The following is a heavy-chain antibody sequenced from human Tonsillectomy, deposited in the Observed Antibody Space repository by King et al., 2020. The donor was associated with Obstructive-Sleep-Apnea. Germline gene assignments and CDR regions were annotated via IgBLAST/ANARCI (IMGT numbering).Heavy chain of an antibody. CDR1: GGSISNFY. CDR3: ARPEHDSGWYVHY. CDR2: ISYSGNN. J-gene: IGHJ4*02. V-gene: IGHV4-59*08. D-gene: IGHD6-19*01. Sequence: QVQLQESGPGLVKPSETLSLTCTVSGGSISNFYWCWIRQPPGKGLEWIGYISYSGNNYSNPSLKSRVTISVDTSKNQFSLNLSSVTAADTAVYYWARPEHDSGWYVHYWGQGTLVTVSS.